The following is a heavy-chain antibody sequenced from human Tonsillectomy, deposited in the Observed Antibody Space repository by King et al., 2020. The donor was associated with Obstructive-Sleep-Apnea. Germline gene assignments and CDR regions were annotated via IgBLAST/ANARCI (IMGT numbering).Heavy chain of an antibody. V-gene: IGHV3-11*06. CDR2: ISSSSSYT. CDR1: GFTFSDYY. J-gene: IGHJ4*02. D-gene: IGHD3-22*01. CDR3: ARNYYGSSGYYYEYDY. Sequence: VQLVESGGGLVKPGGSLRLSCAASGFTFSDYYMSWIRQAPGKGLEGGSYISSSSSYTNYADSVKGRFTISRDNAKNSLYLQRNSLRAEDTAVYYCARNYYGSSGYYYEYDYWGQGTLVTVSS.